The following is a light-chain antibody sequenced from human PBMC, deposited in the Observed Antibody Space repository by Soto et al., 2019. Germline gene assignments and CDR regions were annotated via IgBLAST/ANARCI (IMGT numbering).Light chain of an antibody. CDR3: QQYGSSLMYS. Sequence: EIVLTQSPGTLSLSPGERATRSCRASQSVSSSYLAWYQQKPGQAPRLLIYGASSRATGIPDRFSGSGSGTDFTLTISRLEPEDFAVYYCQQYGSSLMYSFGQGTKLEIK. CDR2: GAS. V-gene: IGKV3-20*01. J-gene: IGKJ2*01. CDR1: QSVSSSY.